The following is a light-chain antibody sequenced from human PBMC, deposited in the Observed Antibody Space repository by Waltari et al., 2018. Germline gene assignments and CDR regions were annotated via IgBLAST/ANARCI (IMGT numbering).Light chain of an antibody. V-gene: IGKV4-1*01. J-gene: IGKJ2*01. CDR1: HNVLYRSNNKNS. CDR2: WTS. CDR3: QQYYTTPHT. Sequence: DIVMTQPPEPLAVSLGERATIKCKYSHNVLYRSNNKNSLAWYQHKPGQPPKLLIYWTSTRESGVPDRFSGSGSGTDFTLTISSLQAEDVAVYYCQQYYTTPHTFGQGTKLEIK.